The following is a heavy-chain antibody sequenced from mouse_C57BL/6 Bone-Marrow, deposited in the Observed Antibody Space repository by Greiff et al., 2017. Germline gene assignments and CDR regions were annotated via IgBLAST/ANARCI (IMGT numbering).Heavy chain of an antibody. CDR1: GFTFSDYY. V-gene: IGHV5-12*01. CDR3: ARHVITTAYAMDY. D-gene: IGHD1-1*01. CDR2: ISNGGGST. Sequence: EVNLVESGGGLVQPGGSLKLSCAASGFTFSDYYMYWVRQTPEKRLEWVAYISNGGGSTYYPDTVKGRFTISRDNAKNTLYLQMSRLKSEDTAMYYCARHVITTAYAMDYWGQGTSVTVSS. J-gene: IGHJ4*01.